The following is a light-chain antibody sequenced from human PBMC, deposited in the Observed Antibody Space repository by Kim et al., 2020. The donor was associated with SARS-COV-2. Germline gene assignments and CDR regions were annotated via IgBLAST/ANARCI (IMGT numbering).Light chain of an antibody. J-gene: IGLJ2*01. Sequence: QSALTQPASVSGSPGQSITISCTGTSSDVGGYNYVSWYQQHPGKAPKLVIYDVNNRPSGVSDRFSGSKSGNTASLAISGLQAEDEADYYCCSYTSSSTWIFDGGTQLTVL. CDR2: DVN. V-gene: IGLV2-14*03. CDR3: CSYTSSSTWI. CDR1: SSDVGGYNY.